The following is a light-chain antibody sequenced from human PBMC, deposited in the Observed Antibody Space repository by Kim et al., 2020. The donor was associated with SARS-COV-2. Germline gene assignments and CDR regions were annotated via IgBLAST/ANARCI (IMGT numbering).Light chain of an antibody. CDR2: DVS. V-gene: IGLV2-14*03. CDR3: RAYTSSSSLEV. CDR1: NSDVGGYNY. Sequence: QSALTQTASVSGSPGQSITISCTGTNSDVGGYNYVSWYQQHPGKAPKLMIYDVSNRPSGVSNRFSGSKSGNTASLTISGLQAEDEADYYCRAYTSSSSLEVFGTGTQVTVL. J-gene: IGLJ1*01.